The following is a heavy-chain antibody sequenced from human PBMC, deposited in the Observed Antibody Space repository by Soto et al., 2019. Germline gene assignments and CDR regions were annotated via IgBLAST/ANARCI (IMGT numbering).Heavy chain of an antibody. J-gene: IGHJ6*02. V-gene: IGHV1-69*12. CDR1: GGTFSNYG. CDR2: ISPLFGKA. Sequence: QVQLVQSGTEVKKPGSSVKVSCKASGGTFSNYGVSWVRQAPGQGLEWMGGISPLFGKANDAQKFQGRVTITADESTGTSYMELSRMRSEDTAMYYCAIGYYYYGLDVWGQGTTVTVSS. CDR3: AIGYYYYGLDV.